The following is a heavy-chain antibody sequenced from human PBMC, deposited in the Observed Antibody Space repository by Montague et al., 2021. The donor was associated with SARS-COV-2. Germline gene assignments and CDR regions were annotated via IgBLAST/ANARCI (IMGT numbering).Heavy chain of an antibody. J-gene: IGHJ1*01. CDR3: ARDGDYGGAWYSFLQN. Sequence: CAISGDSVSIDTAAWHWLRQSPSTGLQWLGRTFYRSQWHTDSAASVRSRISFRGDISKNQFFLHLNSVSPEDTAIYYCARDGDYGGAWYSFLQNWGQGTLVIVSS. CDR2: TFYRSQWHT. CDR1: GDSVSIDTAA. D-gene: IGHD4-17*01. V-gene: IGHV6-1*01.